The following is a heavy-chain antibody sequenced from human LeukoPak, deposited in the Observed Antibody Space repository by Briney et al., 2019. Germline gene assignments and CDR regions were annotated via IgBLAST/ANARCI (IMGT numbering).Heavy chain of an antibody. CDR1: GGSISSRSNY. CDR2: IYYSGST. CDR3: ARQINPWGAVAAFSGTNFDY. D-gene: IGHD6-19*01. J-gene: IGHJ4*02. Sequence: PPETLSLTCTVSGGSISSRSNYWGWIRQPPGKGLEWIGSIYYSGSTYYKPSLESRVTISVDTSKNQFSLKLSSVTAADTAVYYCARQINPWGAVAAFSGTNFDYWGQGTLVTVSS. V-gene: IGHV4-39*01.